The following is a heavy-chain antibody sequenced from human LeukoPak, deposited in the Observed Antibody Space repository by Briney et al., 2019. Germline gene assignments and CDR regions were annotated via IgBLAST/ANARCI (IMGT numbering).Heavy chain of an antibody. D-gene: IGHD2-2*01. CDR3: ARQVLEWALIVVVPAALLDY. Sequence: SSETLSLTCTVSGGSISSSSYYWGWIRQPPGKWLEWIGSIYYSGSTYYNPSLKSRVAISVDTSKNQFSLKLSSVTAADTAVYYCARQVLEWALIVVVPAALLDYWGQGTLVTVSS. CDR1: GGSISSSSYY. CDR2: IYYSGST. V-gene: IGHV4-39*01. J-gene: IGHJ4*02.